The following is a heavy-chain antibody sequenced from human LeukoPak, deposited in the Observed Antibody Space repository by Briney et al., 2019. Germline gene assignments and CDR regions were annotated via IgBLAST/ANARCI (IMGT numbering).Heavy chain of an antibody. Sequence: SETLSLTCTVSGGSISSYYWSWIRQPPGKGLEWIGYIYYSGSTNYNPSLKSRVTISVDTSKNQFSLKLSSVTAADTAVYYCAGYSYGYGFDYWGQGTLVTVSS. CDR3: AGYSYGYGFDY. CDR2: IYYSGST. D-gene: IGHD5-18*01. CDR1: GGSISSYY. J-gene: IGHJ4*02. V-gene: IGHV4-59*08.